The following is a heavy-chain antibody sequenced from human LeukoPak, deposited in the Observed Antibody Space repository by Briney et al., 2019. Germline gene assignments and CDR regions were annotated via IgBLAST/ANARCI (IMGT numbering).Heavy chain of an antibody. Sequence: PSETLSLTCGVSGGSISSYYWSWIRQPPGKGLEWIGYIYYSGSTNYNPSLKSRVTISVDTSKNQSSLKLSSVTAADTALYHCAREYCSGGSCSFFDYWGQGTLVTVSS. D-gene: IGHD2-15*01. CDR3: AREYCSGGSCSFFDY. J-gene: IGHJ4*02. CDR1: GGSISSYY. V-gene: IGHV4-59*12. CDR2: IYYSGST.